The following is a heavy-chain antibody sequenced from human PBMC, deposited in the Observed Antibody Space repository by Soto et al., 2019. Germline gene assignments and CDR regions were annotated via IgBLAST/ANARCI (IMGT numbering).Heavy chain of an antibody. V-gene: IGHV1-18*01. D-gene: IGHD3-22*01. J-gene: IGHJ4*02. CDR2: ISAYNGNT. CDR1: GYTFTSYG. CDR3: ARDRPVRYYYDSSGSFDY. Sequence: GASVKVSCKASGYTFTSYGISWVRQAPGQGLEWMGWISAYNGNTNYAQKLQGRVTMTTDTSTSTAYMELRSLRSDDTAVYYCARDRPVRYYYDSSGSFDYWGQGTPVTVSS.